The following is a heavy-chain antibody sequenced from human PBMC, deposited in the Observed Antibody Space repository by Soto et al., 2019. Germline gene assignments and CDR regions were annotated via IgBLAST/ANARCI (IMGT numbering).Heavy chain of an antibody. Sequence: EVQLVESGGGLIQPGGSRRLSCAASGFTVSSNYMSWVRQAPGKGLEWVSVIYSGGSTYYADSVKGRFTISRDNSKNTLYLQMNSLRAEDTAVYYCARDITSPIGYYYYGMDVWGQGTTVTVSS. CDR2: IYSGGST. J-gene: IGHJ6*02. CDR3: ARDITSPIGYYYYGMDV. CDR1: GFTVSSNY. D-gene: IGHD2-2*01. V-gene: IGHV3-53*01.